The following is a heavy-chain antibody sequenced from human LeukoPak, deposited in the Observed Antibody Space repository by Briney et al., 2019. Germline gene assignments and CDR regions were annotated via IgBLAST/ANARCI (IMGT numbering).Heavy chain of an antibody. CDR1: GFTFSSYS. J-gene: IGHJ3*02. CDR3: ARDDWEKGGAFDI. D-gene: IGHD2-21*01. Sequence: GGSLRLSCAASGFTFSSYSMNWVRQAPGKGLEWVSSISSSSSYIYYADSVKGRFTISRDNAKNSLYLQMDSLRAEDTAVYYCARDDWEKGGAFDIWGQGTMVTVSS. CDR2: ISSSSSYI. V-gene: IGHV3-21*01.